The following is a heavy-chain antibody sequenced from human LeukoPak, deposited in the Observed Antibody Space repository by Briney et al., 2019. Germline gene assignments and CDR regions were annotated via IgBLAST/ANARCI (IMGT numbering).Heavy chain of an antibody. CDR3: AKDLRSLGGGSCCRPFDY. CDR2: ISGSGGST. CDR1: GFTFSSYA. D-gene: IGHD2-15*01. Sequence: GRSLRLSCAASGFTFSSYAMSWVRQAPGKGLEWVSAISGSGGSTYYADSVKGRFTISRDNSKNTLYLQMNSLRAEDTAVYYCAKDLRSLGGGSCCRPFDYWGQGTLVTVSS. V-gene: IGHV3-23*01. J-gene: IGHJ4*02.